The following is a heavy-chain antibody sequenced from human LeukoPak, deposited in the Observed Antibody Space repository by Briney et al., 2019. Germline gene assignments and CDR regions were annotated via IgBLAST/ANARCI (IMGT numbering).Heavy chain of an antibody. D-gene: IGHD1-26*01. CDR3: AILGSSFDS. CDR2: VIPSLGIP. CDR1: GYTFTDRY. Sequence: ASVKVSCKASGYTFTDRYIHWVRQAPGQGLDWMGRVIPSLGIPNYAEKFQARATMTADTSTSTAYVELSSLTSEDTAVYYCAILGSSFDSWGQGTLVAVSS. J-gene: IGHJ4*02. V-gene: IGHV1-46*01.